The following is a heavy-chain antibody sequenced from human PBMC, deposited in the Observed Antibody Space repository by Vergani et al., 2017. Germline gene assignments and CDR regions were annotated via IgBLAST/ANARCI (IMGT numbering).Heavy chain of an antibody. J-gene: IGHJ5*02. CDR1: GASITCGSFY. D-gene: IGHD3-10*01. CDR2: IHASGTK. CDR3: VRDSGRSGLRGVYWFDT. Sequence: QVHLNEAGPGLVKPSQTLSLTCPVSGASITCGSFYWSWIRQPAGKVLEWIGRIHASGTKNYNPSLRSRVTLSVDTSKNQLSLEMISMTAADTAVYYCVRDSGRSGLRGVYWFDTWVQGTLVSVSS. V-gene: IGHV4-61*02.